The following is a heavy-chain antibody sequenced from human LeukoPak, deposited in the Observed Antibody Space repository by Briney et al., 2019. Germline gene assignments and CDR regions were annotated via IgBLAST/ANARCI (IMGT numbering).Heavy chain of an antibody. CDR2: IYPGDSDT. V-gene: IGHV5-51*01. D-gene: IGHD1-26*01. J-gene: IGHJ4*02. CDR1: GYSFTSYW. CDR3: ARFGKGVWGLGLLDY. Sequence: GESLKISCKGSGYSFTSYWIGWVRQMPGKGLEWMGIIYPGDSDTRYSPSFQGQVTISADKSISTAYLQWSSLKASATPMYYCARFGKGVWGLGLLDYRGQGNLVTVSS.